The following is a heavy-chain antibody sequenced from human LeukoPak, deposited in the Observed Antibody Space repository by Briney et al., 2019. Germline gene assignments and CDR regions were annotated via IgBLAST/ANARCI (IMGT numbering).Heavy chain of an antibody. V-gene: IGHV1-2*06. CDR2: IDPNSGGT. CDR3: ARRPPMSAADNWLDP. J-gene: IGHJ5*02. D-gene: IGHD6-13*01. Sequence: ASVKVSCKASGYTFTGYYMHWVRQAPGQGLEWIGRIDPNSGGTSFAPKFQGRVTMTRDTSISTAYMEVTRLTSDDTAVYYCARRPPMSAADNWLDPWGQGTLVTVSS. CDR1: GYTFTGYY.